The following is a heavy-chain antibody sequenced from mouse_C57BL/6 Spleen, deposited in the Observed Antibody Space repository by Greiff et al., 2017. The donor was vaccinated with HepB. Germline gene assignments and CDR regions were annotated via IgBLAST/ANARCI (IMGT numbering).Heavy chain of an antibody. D-gene: IGHD2-1*01. CDR1: GYTLTSYW. J-gene: IGHJ1*03. V-gene: IGHV1-52*01. CDR3: ARSANYSWYFDV. CDR2: IDPSDSET. Sequence: QVQLQQPGAELVRPGSSVKLSCKASGYTLTSYWMHWVKQRPIRGLEWIGNIDPSDSETHYNQKFKDKATLTVDKSSSTAYMQLSSLTSEDSAVYYCARSANYSWYFDVWGTETTVTVSS.